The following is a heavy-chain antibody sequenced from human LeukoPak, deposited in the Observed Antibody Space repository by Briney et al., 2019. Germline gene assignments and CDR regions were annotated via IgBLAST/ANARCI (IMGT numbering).Heavy chain of an antibody. Sequence: GGSLRLSCAASGFSLSHYSVTWVRQASGKGLEWVAVIWYDGSNKYYADSVKGRFTISRDNSKNTLYLQMNSLRAEDTAVYYCARDRAAAGTNWFDPWGQGTLVTVSS. V-gene: IGHV3-33*08. CDR1: GFSLSHYS. J-gene: IGHJ5*02. CDR2: IWYDGSNK. D-gene: IGHD6-13*01. CDR3: ARDRAAAGTNWFDP.